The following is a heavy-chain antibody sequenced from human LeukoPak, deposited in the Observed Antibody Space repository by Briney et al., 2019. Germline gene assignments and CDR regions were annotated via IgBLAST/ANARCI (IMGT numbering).Heavy chain of an antibody. V-gene: IGHV3-48*01. J-gene: IGHJ4*02. CDR1: GFTFSSYS. Sequence: GGSLRLSCAASGFTFSSYSMNWVRQAPGKGLEWVSYISSSSSTIYYADSVKGRFTISGDNAKNSLYLLMSSLRAEDTALYYCARDRDDFWSGSPDYWGQGTLVNVSS. D-gene: IGHD3-3*01. CDR2: ISSSSSTI. CDR3: ARDRDDFWSGSPDY.